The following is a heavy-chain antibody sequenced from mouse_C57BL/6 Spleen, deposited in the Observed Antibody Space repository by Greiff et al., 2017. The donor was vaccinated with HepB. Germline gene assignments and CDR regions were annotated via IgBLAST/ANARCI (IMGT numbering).Heavy chain of an antibody. J-gene: IGHJ3*01. CDR2: ISSGGDYI. CDR3: TRGHYYGSSPFAY. D-gene: IGHD1-1*01. Sequence: EVKLMESGEGLVKPGGSLKLSCAASGFTFSSYAMSWVRQTPEKRLEWVAYISSGGDYIYYADTVKGRFTITRDNARNTLYLQMSSLKSEDTAMYYCTRGHYYGSSPFAYWGQGTLVTVSA. CDR1: GFTFSSYA. V-gene: IGHV5-9-1*02.